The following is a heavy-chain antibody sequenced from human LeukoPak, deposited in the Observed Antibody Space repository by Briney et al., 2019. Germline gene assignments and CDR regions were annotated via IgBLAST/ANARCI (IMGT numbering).Heavy chain of an antibody. CDR2: ISYDGSNK. Sequence: PGRSLRLSCAASGFTFSSYGMHWVRQAPGKGLEWVAVISYDGSNKYYADSVKGRFTISGDNSKNTLYLQMDSLRAEDTAVYYCAKGLVGATMADYWGQGTLVTVSS. CDR1: GFTFSSYG. CDR3: AKGLVGATMADY. V-gene: IGHV3-30*18. D-gene: IGHD1-26*01. J-gene: IGHJ4*02.